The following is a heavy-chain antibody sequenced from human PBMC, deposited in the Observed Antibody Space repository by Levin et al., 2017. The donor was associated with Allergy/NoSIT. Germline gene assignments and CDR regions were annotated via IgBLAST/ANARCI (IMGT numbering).Heavy chain of an antibody. J-gene: IGHJ4*02. CDR1: GYSFTRYG. Sequence: ASVKVSCKASGYSFTRYGINWVRQAPGQGLEWMGWISGYNGNTNYAQKVQGRVTMTTDTSTSTAYMELRSLRSDDTAVYYCARGSSTYNYGREADCWGQGTLVTVSS. V-gene: IGHV1-18*01. CDR3: ARGSSTYNYGREADC. D-gene: IGHD5-24*01. CDR2: ISGYNGNT.